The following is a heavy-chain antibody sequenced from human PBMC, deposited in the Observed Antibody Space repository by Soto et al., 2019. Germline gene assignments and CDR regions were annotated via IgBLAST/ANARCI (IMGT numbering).Heavy chain of an antibody. V-gene: IGHV3-23*01. Sequence: GGSLRLSCAASGFTFSSYAMSWVRQAPGKGLEWVSAISGSGGSTYNANSVKGRFTISRDNAKNTLYLQMNRLGAEVSAVDYCAKGSGCFDYWGQGTLVTVSS. D-gene: IGHD3-22*01. J-gene: IGHJ4*02. CDR2: ISGSGGST. CDR3: AKGSGCFDY. CDR1: GFTFSSYA.